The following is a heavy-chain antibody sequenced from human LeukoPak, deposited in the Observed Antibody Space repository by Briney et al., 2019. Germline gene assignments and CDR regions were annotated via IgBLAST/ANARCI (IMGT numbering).Heavy chain of an antibody. Sequence: GGSLRLSCAASGFTFSSYSMNWVRQAPGKGLEWVSSISSSSSYIYYADSVKGRFTISRDNAKNSLYLQMNSLRAEDTAVYYCARIYSRVYYYDSSGYSDYWGQGTLVTVSS. CDR2: ISSSSSYI. CDR3: ARIYSRVYYYDSSGYSDY. CDR1: GFTFSSYS. V-gene: IGHV3-21*01. D-gene: IGHD3-22*01. J-gene: IGHJ4*02.